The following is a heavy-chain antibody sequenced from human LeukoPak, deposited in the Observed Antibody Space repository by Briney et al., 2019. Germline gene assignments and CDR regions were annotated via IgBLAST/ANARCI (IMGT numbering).Heavy chain of an antibody. CDR1: GFTFTSYE. CDR3: ARDGVEFYNWFDP. D-gene: IGHD2-21*01. CDR2: ISNSGSTI. Sequence: GGSLRLSCAASGFTFTSYEMNWVRQAPGKGLEWVSYISNSGSTIYCADSVKGRFTISRDNAKNSLYLQMKSLRAEDTAVYYCARDGVEFYNWFDPWGQGTLVTVSS. J-gene: IGHJ5*02. V-gene: IGHV3-48*03.